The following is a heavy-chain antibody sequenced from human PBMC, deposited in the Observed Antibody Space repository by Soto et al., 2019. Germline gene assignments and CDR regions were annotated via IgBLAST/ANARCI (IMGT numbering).Heavy chain of an antibody. V-gene: IGHV3-74*01. CDR2: IHTDGSST. J-gene: IGHJ6*02. CDR3: ARGLSGYYGMDV. Sequence: PGGSLRLSCGASGFTFSSYWMHWVRQAPGKGLVWVSRIHTDGSSTSYADSVKGRFTISRDNAKNTLYLQMNSLRAEDTAVYYCARGLSGYYGMDVWGQGTTVTVSS. CDR1: GFTFSSYW. D-gene: IGHD1-26*01.